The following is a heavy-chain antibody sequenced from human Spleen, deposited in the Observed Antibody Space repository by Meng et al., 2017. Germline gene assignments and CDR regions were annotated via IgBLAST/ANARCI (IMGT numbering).Heavy chain of an antibody. J-gene: IGHJ4*02. V-gene: IGHV1-2*06. CDR2: INPKSGDT. CDR1: GYTFPDYW. Sequence: GRRGQSGAEVKKPGASGKVSCKASGYTFPDYWLHWVRRAPGQGLEWMGRINPKSGDTHYAQRFQGRVTMTGDTSISTAYMELSGLRSDDTAMYYCARDEDISAAGKLFGDYWGQGTLVTVS. D-gene: IGHD6-13*01. CDR3: ARDEDISAAGKLFGDY.